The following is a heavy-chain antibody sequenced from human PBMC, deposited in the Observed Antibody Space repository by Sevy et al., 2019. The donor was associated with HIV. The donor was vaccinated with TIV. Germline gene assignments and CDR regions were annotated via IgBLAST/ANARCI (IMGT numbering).Heavy chain of an antibody. J-gene: IGHJ4*02. CDR2: ISYDGSNK. V-gene: IGHV3-30-3*01. CDR1: GFTFSSYA. D-gene: IGHD6-19*01. Sequence: GGSLRLSCAASGFTFSSYAMHWVRQAPGKGLEWVAVISYDGSNKYYADSVKGGFTISRDNSKNTLYLQMNSLRAEDTAVYYCARDLFSLAVAGTLGYWGQGTLVTVSS. CDR3: ARDLFSLAVAGTLGY.